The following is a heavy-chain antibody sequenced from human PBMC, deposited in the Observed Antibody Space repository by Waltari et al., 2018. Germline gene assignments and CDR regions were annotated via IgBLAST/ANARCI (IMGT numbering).Heavy chain of an antibody. CDR1: GGSLSGYY. D-gene: IGHD1-1*01. CDR3: ARVERYLVFDAFDI. J-gene: IGHJ3*02. Sequence: QVQLQQWGAGLLKPSETLSLTCAVYGGSLSGYYWSWIRQPPGKGLVWIGEINHSGSTNYNPSLKSRVTISVDTSKNQFSLKLSSVTAADTAVYYCARVERYLVFDAFDIWGQGTMVTVSS. CDR2: INHSGST. V-gene: IGHV4-34*01.